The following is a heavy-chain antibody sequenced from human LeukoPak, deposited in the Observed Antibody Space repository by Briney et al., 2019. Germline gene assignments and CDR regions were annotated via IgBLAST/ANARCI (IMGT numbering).Heavy chain of an antibody. CDR1: GFTFSSYA. Sequence: GGSLRLSCAASGFTFSSYAMSWVRQAPGKGLEWVSAISGSGGSTYYADSVKGRFTISRDNSKNTLYLQMNSLRPEDTAVYYCARDKTPDTFYYYMDVWGKGTTVTVSS. J-gene: IGHJ6*03. CDR3: ARDKTPDTFYYYMDV. D-gene: IGHD1-14*01. CDR2: ISGSGGST. V-gene: IGHV3-23*01.